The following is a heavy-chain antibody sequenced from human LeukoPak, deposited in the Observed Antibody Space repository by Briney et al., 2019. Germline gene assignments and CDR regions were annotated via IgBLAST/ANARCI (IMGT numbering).Heavy chain of an antibody. CDR1: GFTFNTYS. CDR3: LRGDRRDY. CDR2: IGSSGGYM. J-gene: IGHJ4*02. V-gene: IGHV3-21*06. Sequence: GGSLGLSCEASGFTFNTYSMNWARQAPGKGLEWVSSIGSSGGYMFYADSVKGRFIISRDNAKDSLYLQMNSLRVEDTAVYYCLRGDRRDYWGQGTLVTVSS.